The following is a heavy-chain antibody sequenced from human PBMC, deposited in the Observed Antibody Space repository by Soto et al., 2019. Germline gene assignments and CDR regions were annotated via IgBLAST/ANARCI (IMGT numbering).Heavy chain of an antibody. D-gene: IGHD5-12*01. Sequence: EVQLVQSGAEVKEPGESLKISCKGSGYSFTKYWIGWVRQMPGKGLDWMAIIYPDESYTKYSPSFQGQVTISADNSISTAYLQWSSLKASDTAMYYCVRMGFSGGGYLSYYYYGMDIWGQGTTVTVSS. CDR3: VRMGFSGGGYLSYYYYGMDI. CDR1: GYSFTKYW. J-gene: IGHJ6*02. V-gene: IGHV5-51*03. CDR2: IYPDESYT.